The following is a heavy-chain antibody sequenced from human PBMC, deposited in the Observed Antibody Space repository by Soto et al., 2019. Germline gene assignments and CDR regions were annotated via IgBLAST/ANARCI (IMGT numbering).Heavy chain of an antibody. CDR3: ARDVYGGNSVLDY. D-gene: IGHD4-17*01. CDR2: ISYDGSNK. V-gene: IGHV3-30*03. CDR1: GFTFSSYG. J-gene: IGHJ4*02. Sequence: GGSLRLSCAASGFTFSSYGMHWVRQAPGKGLEWVAVISYDGSNKYYADSVKGRFTISRDNSKNTLYLQMNSLRAEDTAVYYCARDVYGGNSVLDYWGQGTLVTVSS.